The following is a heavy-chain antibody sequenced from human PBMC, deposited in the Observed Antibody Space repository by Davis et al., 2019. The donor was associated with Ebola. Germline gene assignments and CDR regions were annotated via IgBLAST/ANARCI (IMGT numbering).Heavy chain of an antibody. J-gene: IGHJ3*02. V-gene: IGHV3-13*01. CDR2: IGTAGDT. CDR1: GFTFSSYD. Sequence: GGSLRLSCAASGFTFSSYDMHWVRHATGKGLEWVSAIGTAGDTYYPGSVKGRFTISRENAKNSLYLQMNSLRAGDTAVYYCARAFYGSSGAFDIWGQGTMVTVSS. CDR3: ARAFYGSSGAFDI. D-gene: IGHD6-6*01.